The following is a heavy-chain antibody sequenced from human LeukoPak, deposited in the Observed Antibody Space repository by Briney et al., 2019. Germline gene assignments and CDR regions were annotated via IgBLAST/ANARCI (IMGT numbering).Heavy chain of an antibody. V-gene: IGHV4-61*01. Sequence: SETLSLTCSVSGRDVSGDSISSDYYCWSWIRQPPGKGLEWIGYIYYSGSTNYNPSLKSRVTISVDTSKNQFSLKLSSVTAADTAVYYCAKFDTIFGASSWFDPWGQGTLVTVSS. CDR3: AKFDTIFGASSWFDP. CDR1: GDSISSDYYC. CDR2: IYYSGST. J-gene: IGHJ5*02. D-gene: IGHD3-3*01.